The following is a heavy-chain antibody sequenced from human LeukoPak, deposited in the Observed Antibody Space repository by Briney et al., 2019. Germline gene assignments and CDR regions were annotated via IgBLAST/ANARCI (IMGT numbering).Heavy chain of an antibody. D-gene: IGHD5-18*01. CDR2: ISGSGGST. V-gene: IGHV3-23*01. CDR1: GFTFSSYA. CDR3: AKSRIQLWSIYDS. Sequence: GGSLRLFCAASGFTFSSYAMSWVRQAPGKGLEWVSAISGSGGSTHYADSVKGRFTISRDNSKNTLYLEMNSLRAEDTAVYYCAKSRIQLWSIYDSWGQGTLVTVSS. J-gene: IGHJ4*02.